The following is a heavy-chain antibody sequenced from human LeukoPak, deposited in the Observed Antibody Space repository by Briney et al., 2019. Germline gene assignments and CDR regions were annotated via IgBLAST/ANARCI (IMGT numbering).Heavy chain of an antibody. Sequence: SSETLSLTCTVSGGSISSYYLSWIRQPPGKGLEWIGYIYYSGSTNYNPSLKSRVTISVDTSKNQFSLKLSSVTAADTAVYYCARERRDGPHFDYWGQGTLVTVSS. V-gene: IGHV4-59*01. CDR2: IYYSGST. CDR3: ARERRDGPHFDY. CDR1: GGSISSYY. J-gene: IGHJ4*02. D-gene: IGHD5-24*01.